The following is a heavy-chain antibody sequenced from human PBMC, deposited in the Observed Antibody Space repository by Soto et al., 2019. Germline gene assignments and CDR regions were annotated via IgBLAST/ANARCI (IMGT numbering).Heavy chain of an antibody. D-gene: IGHD3-22*01. CDR2: ISSSGSTI. CDR3: AKAYYYDSSGPLGFASGMDV. V-gene: IGHV3-48*03. J-gene: IGHJ6*02. CDR1: GFTFSTYE. Sequence: EVQLVESGGGLIQPGGSLRLSCAASGFTFSTYEMTWVRQAPGKGLEWVSYISSSGSTIYYADSVKGRFTISRDNAKNSLYLQMNSLRAEDTAVYYCAKAYYYDSSGPLGFASGMDVWGQGTTVTVSS.